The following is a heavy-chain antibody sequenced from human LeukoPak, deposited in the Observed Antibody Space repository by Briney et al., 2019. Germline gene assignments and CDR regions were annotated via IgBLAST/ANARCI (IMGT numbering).Heavy chain of an antibody. Sequence: GGSLTLSCAASGFTFSSYSMGWVRQAPGRGLEWVSFVSNTGGDKYYADSAKGRFTIYRDNAHNSLYLQMNSLRDEHSALYYCARDKHDYGFDYWGQGTLVTVSS. CDR3: ARDKHDYGFDY. J-gene: IGHJ4*02. CDR2: VSNTGGDK. D-gene: IGHD4-17*01. V-gene: IGHV3-48*02. CDR1: GFTFSSYS.